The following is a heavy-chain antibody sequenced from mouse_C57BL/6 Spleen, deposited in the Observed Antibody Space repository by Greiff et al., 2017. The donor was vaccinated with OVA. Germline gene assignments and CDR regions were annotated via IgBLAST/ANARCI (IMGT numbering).Heavy chain of an antibody. V-gene: IGHV1-69*01. CDR3: AYDYDDFDV. Sequence: QVQLKQPGAELVMPGASVKLSCKASGYTFTSYWMHWVKQRPGQGLEWIGEIDPSDSYTNYNQKFKGKSTLTVDKSSSTAYMQLSSLTSEDSAVYYCAYDYDDFDVWGTGTTVTVSS. J-gene: IGHJ1*03. D-gene: IGHD2-4*01. CDR1: GYTFTSYW. CDR2: IDPSDSYT.